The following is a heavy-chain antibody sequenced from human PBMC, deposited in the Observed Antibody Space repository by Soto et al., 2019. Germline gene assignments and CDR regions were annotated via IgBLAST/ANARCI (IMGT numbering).Heavy chain of an antibody. V-gene: IGHV1-18*04. Sequence: ASVKVSCKASGYTFTSYGISWVRQAPGQGLEWMGWISAYNGNTNYAQKLQGRVTMTTDTSTSTAYMELRSLRSDDTAVYYCARDKSIVATGGAAAGSVEDYYYGMDFWGQGTTVTVSS. CDR1: GYTFTSYG. D-gene: IGHD6-13*01. CDR3: ARDKSIVATGGAAAGSVEDYYYGMDF. CDR2: ISAYNGNT. J-gene: IGHJ6*02.